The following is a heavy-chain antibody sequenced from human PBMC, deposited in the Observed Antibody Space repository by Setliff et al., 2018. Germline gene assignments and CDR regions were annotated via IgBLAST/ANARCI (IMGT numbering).Heavy chain of an antibody. CDR3: ARDPRGYSGFDRFRGAFNI. J-gene: IGHJ3*02. D-gene: IGHD5-12*01. CDR1: GYTFKTYG. Sequence: GASVKVSCKASGYTFKTYGFTWVRQAPGQGLEWMGWISPYNGNTNSAQKFQGRVTMTTDTSTSTAYMELKSLRYDDTAVYYCARDPRGYSGFDRFRGAFNIWGQGTMVTVSS. CDR2: ISPYNGNT. V-gene: IGHV1-18*01.